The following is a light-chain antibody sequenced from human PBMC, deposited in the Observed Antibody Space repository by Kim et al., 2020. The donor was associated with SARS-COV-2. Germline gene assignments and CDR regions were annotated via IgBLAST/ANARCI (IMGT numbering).Light chain of an antibody. Sequence: QSVVTQPASVSGSPGQSITISCTGTSSDIGTYNYVSWYQHHPGKAPKLIIYDVTQRPSGVSDRFSGSKSGNTASLTISGLQAEDDANYFCSSYTIFG. CDR3: SSYTI. CDR2: DVT. CDR1: SSDIGTYNY. V-gene: IGLV2-14*03. J-gene: IGLJ1*01.